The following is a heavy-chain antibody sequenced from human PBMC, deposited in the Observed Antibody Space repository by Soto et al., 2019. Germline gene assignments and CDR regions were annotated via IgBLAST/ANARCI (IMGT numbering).Heavy chain of an antibody. J-gene: IGHJ4*02. CDR2: ISAHNGNT. Sequence: QVHLVQSGAEVTKPGASVKVSCKGSGYAFTTYGITWVRQAPGQGLEWMGWISAHNGNTNNAQKLQVRVTVTRDTSTSTCYMELRSLRSDDTAVYYFARGRYGDYWGQGALVTVSS. CDR3: ARGRYGDY. D-gene: IGHD1-1*01. V-gene: IGHV1-18*01. CDR1: GYAFTTYG.